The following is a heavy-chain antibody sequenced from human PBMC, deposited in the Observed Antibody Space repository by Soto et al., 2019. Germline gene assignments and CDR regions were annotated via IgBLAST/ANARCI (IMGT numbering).Heavy chain of an antibody. D-gene: IGHD2-15*01. CDR1: GFTFSSYA. CDR2: ISYDGSNK. V-gene: IGHV3-30-3*01. J-gene: IGHJ5*02. Sequence: QVQLVESGGGVVQPGRSLRLSCAASGFTFSSYAMHWVRQAPGKGLEWVAVISYDGSNKYYADSVKGRFTISRDNSKNQLYLQMNSLRAEYKSVYYCARVGHCSGGSGYYLWGQGTLVTVSS. CDR3: ARVGHCSGGSGYYL.